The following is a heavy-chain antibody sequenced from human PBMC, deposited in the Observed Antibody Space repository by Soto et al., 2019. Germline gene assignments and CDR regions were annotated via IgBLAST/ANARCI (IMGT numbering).Heavy chain of an antibody. D-gene: IGHD6-25*01. J-gene: IGHJ6*02. CDR2: IWYDGSNK. CDR1: GFTFSSYG. V-gene: IGHV3-33*01. Sequence: QVQLVESGGGVVQHGRSLRLSCAASGFTFSSYGMHWVRQAPGKGLEWVAVIWYDGSNKYYADSVKGRFTISRDNSKNTLYLQMNSLRAEDTAVYYCARGIAASYYGMDVWGQGTTVIVSS. CDR3: ARGIAASYYGMDV.